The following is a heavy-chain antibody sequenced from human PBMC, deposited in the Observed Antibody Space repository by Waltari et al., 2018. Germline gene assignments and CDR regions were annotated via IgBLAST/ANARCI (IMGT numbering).Heavy chain of an antibody. J-gene: IGHJ4*02. Sequence: QVQLQEWGPGLLKPSETLSLTCNVSGYSISSGYYWGWIRQSPGKGLEWIGSVYHNGNTYYKPSLKGRVTISLDTSKNKFSLELSSVTAADTAVYYCARGALTLYYFDYWGQGTLVTVSS. D-gene: IGHD3-9*01. CDR1: GYSISSGYY. CDR3: ARGALTLYYFDY. V-gene: IGHV4-38-2*02. CDR2: VYHNGNT.